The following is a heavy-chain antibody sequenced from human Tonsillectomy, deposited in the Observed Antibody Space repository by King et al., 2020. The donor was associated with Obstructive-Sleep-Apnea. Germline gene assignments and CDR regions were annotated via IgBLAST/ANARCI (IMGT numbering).Heavy chain of an antibody. V-gene: IGHV3-23*04. CDR1: GFTFSSYA. D-gene: IGHD6-19*01. Sequence: VQLVESGGGLVQPGGSLRLSCAASGFTFSSYAMSWVRQAPGKGLEWVYGISGSGGSKFYPDSVKGPFTSSRDNSKNTLYLQMNSLRAEDTAVYYCAKDRKNIAVAGTDLWGQGTLVTVSS. CDR2: ISGSGGSK. J-gene: IGHJ4*02. CDR3: AKDRKNIAVAGTDL.